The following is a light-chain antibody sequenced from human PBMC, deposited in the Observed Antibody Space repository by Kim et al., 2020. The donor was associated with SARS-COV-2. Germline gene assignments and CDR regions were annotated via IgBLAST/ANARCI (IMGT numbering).Light chain of an antibody. CDR1: NIESKN. V-gene: IGLV3-9*01. Sequence: SYELTQPLSVSVALGQTARITCGGHNIESKNVHWYQQKPGQAPVLVIYRDNNRPSGLPERFSGSNAGNTATLTISRAQAGVEADYYCRVWDSSNYVFGPG. J-gene: IGLJ1*01. CDR3: RVWDSSNYV. CDR2: RDN.